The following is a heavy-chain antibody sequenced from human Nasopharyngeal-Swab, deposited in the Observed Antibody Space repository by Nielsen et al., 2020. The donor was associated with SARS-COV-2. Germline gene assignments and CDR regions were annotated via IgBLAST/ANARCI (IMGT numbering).Heavy chain of an antibody. CDR2: IKSKTDGGTT. J-gene: IGHJ5*02. V-gene: IGHV3-15*01. CDR3: ARGEVGS. Sequence: VRQAPGKGLEWVGRIKSKTDGGTTDYAAPVKGRFTISRDDSKNTLYLQMNSLRAEDTAVYYCARGEVGSWGQGTLVTVSS. D-gene: IGHD2-15*01.